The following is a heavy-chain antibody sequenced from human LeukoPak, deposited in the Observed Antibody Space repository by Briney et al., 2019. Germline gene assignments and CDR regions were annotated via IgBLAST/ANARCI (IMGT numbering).Heavy chain of an antibody. J-gene: IGHJ4*02. CDR2: INVPSDTI. V-gene: IGHV3-48*04. Sequence: VGSLRVSCAAAGFIFRSYRMSWVRQVPEEGLEWASYINVPSDTIYYAGSAKARFSTSRNNAKNSEYPQMSSLKAEDTAVHYCTTYGRDGYRGYFWGQGALVTVSS. CDR1: GFIFRSYR. D-gene: IGHD5-24*01. CDR3: TTYGRDGYRGYF.